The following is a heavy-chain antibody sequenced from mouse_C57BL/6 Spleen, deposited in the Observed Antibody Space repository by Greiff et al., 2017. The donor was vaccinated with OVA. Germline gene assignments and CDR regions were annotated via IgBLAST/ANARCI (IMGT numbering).Heavy chain of an antibody. CDR1: GYTFTSYW. V-gene: IGHV1-52*01. Sequence: VQLQQSGAELVRPGSSVKLSCKASGYTFTSYWMHWVKQRPIQGLEWIGNIDPSDSETHYNQKFKDKATLTVDKSSSTAYMQLSSLTSEDSAVYYCARGGYDYDGYFDVWGTGTTVTVSS. D-gene: IGHD2-4*01. CDR2: IDPSDSET. J-gene: IGHJ1*03. CDR3: ARGGYDYDGYFDV.